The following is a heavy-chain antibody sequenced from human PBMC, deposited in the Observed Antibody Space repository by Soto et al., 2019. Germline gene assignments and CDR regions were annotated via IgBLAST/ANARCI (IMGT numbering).Heavy chain of an antibody. CDR1: GFTFTRYS. CDR3: ARGPRVSSTGTGAH. J-gene: IGHJ4*02. CDR2: ISSTTNYI. D-gene: IGHD1-1*01. V-gene: IGHV3-21*01. Sequence: GGSLRLSCAASGFTFTRYSMNWVRQAPGKGLEWVSSISSTTNYIYYADSVKGRFVISRDNAKNSLYLEMNTLRVDDSGLYYCARGPRVSSTGTGAHWGRGTLVTVSS.